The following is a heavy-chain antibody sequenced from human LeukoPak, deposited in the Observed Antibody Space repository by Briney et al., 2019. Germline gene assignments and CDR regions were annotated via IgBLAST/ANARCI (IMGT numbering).Heavy chain of an antibody. CDR3: ARPNPPLTMVGPNWFDP. CDR1: RYSFTSYW. J-gene: IGHJ5*02. V-gene: IGHV5-10-1*01. D-gene: IGHD4/OR15-4a*01. CDR2: IDPSDSYT. Sequence: GESLKISCKGSRYSFTSYWISWVRQMPGKGLEWMGRIDPSDSYTNYSPSSQGHVTISADKSISTAYLQWSSLKASDTAMYYCARPNPPLTMVGPNWFDPWGQGTLVTVSS.